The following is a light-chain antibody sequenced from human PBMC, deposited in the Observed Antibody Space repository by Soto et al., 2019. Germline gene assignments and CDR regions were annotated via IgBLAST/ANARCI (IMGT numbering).Light chain of an antibody. V-gene: IGKV3-15*01. CDR3: HQYNNWPRT. CDR1: QSVSSN. J-gene: IGKJ1*01. CDR2: GAS. Sequence: EIVMTQSPATLSVSPGERATLSCRASQSVSSNVAWYQQKPGQAPRLLIYGASTRATGIPARFSGSGSGTEFTLTISSLQSEDFTVYDSHQYNNWPRTFRQGTKVEIK.